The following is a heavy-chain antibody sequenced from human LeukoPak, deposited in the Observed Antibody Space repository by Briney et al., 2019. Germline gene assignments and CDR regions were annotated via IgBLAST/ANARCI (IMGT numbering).Heavy chain of an antibody. CDR3: AKDNDAGSSWYGEYSYGHWYFDY. Sequence: ASVKVSCKASGYTFTSYDINWVRQATGQGLEWMGWMNPNSGNTGYAQKFQGRVTMTRNTSISTAYMELSSLRSEDTAVYYCAKDNDAGSSWYGEYSYGHWYFDYWGQGTLVTVSS. CDR2: MNPNSGNT. V-gene: IGHV1-8*01. D-gene: IGHD6-13*01. CDR1: GYTFTSYD. J-gene: IGHJ4*02.